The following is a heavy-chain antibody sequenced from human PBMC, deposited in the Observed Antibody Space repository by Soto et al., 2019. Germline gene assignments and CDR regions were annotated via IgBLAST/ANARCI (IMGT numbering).Heavy chain of an antibody. CDR1: VFTFTSHG. V-gene: IGHV3-33*01. D-gene: IGHD2-15*01. Sequence: PGGPVRLSCVASVFTFTSHGVHWVRQAPGKGLEWVAVIWYDGSNRQYADSVKGRFTISRDNSKNTLYLQMNSLRVEDTAVYYCSRPMASRYCSWIACSVGNGIYPCGLGAVVPVSS. CDR2: IWYDGSNR. J-gene: IGHJ5*02. CDR3: SRPMASRYCSWIACSVGNGIYP.